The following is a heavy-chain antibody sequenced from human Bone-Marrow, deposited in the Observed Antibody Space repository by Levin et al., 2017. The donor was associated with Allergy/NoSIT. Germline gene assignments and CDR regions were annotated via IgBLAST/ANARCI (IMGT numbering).Heavy chain of an antibody. CDR2: INPNSGGT. CDR1: GYTFTGYY. Sequence: ASVKVSCKASGYTFTGYYMHWVRQAPGQGLEWMGWINPNSGGTNYAQKFQGRVTMTRDTSISTAYMELSRLRSDDTAVYYCARDRLYSSSWDIDYWGQGTLVTVSS. J-gene: IGHJ4*02. D-gene: IGHD6-13*01. V-gene: IGHV1-2*02. CDR3: ARDRLYSSSWDIDY.